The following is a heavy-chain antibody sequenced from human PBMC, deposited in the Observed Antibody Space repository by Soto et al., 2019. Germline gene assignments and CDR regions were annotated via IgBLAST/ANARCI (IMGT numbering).Heavy chain of an antibody. J-gene: IGHJ3*02. V-gene: IGHV3-72*01. Sequence: EVQLVESGGGLVQPGGSLRLSCAASGFTLGDYYMDWVRQAPGKGLEWVGRSRSKARGYTTEYAASVTGRFTVSRDDSKNSFYLQMNSLKSEDTALYYCVRGFNSFYIWGQGTLLTVSS. CDR2: SRSKARGYTT. CDR1: GFTLGDYY. CDR3: VRGFNSFYI.